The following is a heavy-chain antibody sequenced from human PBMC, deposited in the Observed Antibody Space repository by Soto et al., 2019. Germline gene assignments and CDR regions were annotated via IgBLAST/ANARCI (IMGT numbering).Heavy chain of an antibody. CDR3: ARDLAGSDGDYTGESITLNYYSGMDV. CDR1: GGSISSGDYY. J-gene: IGHJ6*02. CDR2: IYYSGST. Sequence: LSLTCTVSGGSISSGDYYWSWIRQPPGKGLEWIGYIYYSGSTYYNPSLKSRVTISVDTSKNQFSLKLSSVTAADTAVYYCARDLAGSDGDYTGESITLNYYSGMDVWGQGTTVTVPS. D-gene: IGHD4-17*01. V-gene: IGHV4-30-4*01.